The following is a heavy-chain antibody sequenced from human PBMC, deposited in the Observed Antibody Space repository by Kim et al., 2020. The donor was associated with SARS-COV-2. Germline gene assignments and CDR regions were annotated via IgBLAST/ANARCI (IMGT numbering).Heavy chain of an antibody. Sequence: GGSLRLSCAASGFTFSSYWMHWVRQAPGKGLVWVSRINSDGSSTSYADSVKGRFTISRDNAKNTLYLQMNSLRAEDTAVYYCAIPCGGDCGEDWFDPWGQGTLVTVSS. CDR3: AIPCGGDCGEDWFDP. D-gene: IGHD2-21*02. V-gene: IGHV3-74*01. CDR1: GFTFSSYW. J-gene: IGHJ5*02. CDR2: INSDGSST.